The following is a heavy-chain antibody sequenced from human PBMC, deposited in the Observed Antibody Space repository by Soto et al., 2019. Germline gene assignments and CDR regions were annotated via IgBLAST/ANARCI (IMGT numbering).Heavy chain of an antibody. CDR1: GFTVSSNY. J-gene: IGHJ6*02. V-gene: IGHV3-53*02. Sequence: EVQLVETGGGLIQPGGSLRLSCAASGFTVSSNYMSWVRQAPGKGLEWVSVIYSGGSTYYADSVKGRFTISRDNSENTLYLQMNSLRAEDTAVYYCARPRSIAARPYYYYGMDVWGQGTTVTVSS. CDR3: ARPRSIAARPYYYYGMDV. D-gene: IGHD6-6*01. CDR2: IYSGGST.